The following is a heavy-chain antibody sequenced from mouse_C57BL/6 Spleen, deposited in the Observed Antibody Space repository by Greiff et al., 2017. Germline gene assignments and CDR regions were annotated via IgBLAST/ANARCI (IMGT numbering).Heavy chain of an antibody. D-gene: IGHD3-2*02. Sequence: VQLQQSGAELVRPGTSVKVSCKASGYAFTNYLIEWVKQRPGQGLEWIGVINPGSGGTNYNEKFKGKATLTADKSSSTAYMQLSSLTSEDSAVYFCARRGDSSGSFAYWGQGTLVTVSA. CDR1: GYAFTNYL. V-gene: IGHV1-54*01. J-gene: IGHJ3*01. CDR3: ARRGDSSGSFAY. CDR2: INPGSGGT.